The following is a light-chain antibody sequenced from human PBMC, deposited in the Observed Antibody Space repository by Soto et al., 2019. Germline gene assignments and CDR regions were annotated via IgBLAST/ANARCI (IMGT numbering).Light chain of an antibody. CDR2: DVS. CDR1: SSDVGSYNY. J-gene: IGLJ2*01. CDR3: SSYTSTNTLI. Sequence: QSALTQPASVSGSPGQSITISCTGTSSDVGSYNYVSWYQQNPGKAPKPIIHDVSNRPSGVSNRFSGSKSGNTASLTISGLQAEDEANYYCSSYTSTNTLIFGGGTKLTVL. V-gene: IGLV2-14*01.